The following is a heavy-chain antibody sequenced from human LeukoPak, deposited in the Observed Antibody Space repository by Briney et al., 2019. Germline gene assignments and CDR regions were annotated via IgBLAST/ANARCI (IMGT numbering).Heavy chain of an antibody. CDR2: IYYSGST. CDR3: ARSGGGDNFDY. J-gene: IGHJ4*02. V-gene: IGHV4-59*11. CDR1: GGSISSHY. Sequence: SETLSLTCTVSGGSISSHYWSWIRQPPGKGLEWIGYIYYSGSTNYNPSLKSRVTISVDTSKNQFSLKLSSVTAADTAVYYCARSGGGDNFDYWGQGTLVTVSS. D-gene: IGHD2-21*02.